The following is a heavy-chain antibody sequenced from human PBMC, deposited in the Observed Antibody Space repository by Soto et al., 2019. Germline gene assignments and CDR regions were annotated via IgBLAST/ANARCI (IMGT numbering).Heavy chain of an antibody. CDR1: VWNFDDFA. Sequence: PVGSLRLSCVCTVWNFDDFAMHWVRQSPGKGLEWVSGITWNSRVLAYADSVKGRFTISRDNARNSLYMQMDSLRDEDTALYYCAKGRYDFWSQYYFESLGQGTLVIVSS. CDR2: ITWNSRVL. D-gene: IGHD3-3*01. V-gene: IGHV3-9*01. J-gene: IGHJ4*02. CDR3: AKGRYDFWSQYYFES.